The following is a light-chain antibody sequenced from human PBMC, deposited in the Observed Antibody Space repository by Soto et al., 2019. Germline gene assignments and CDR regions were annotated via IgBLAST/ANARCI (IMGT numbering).Light chain of an antibody. Sequence: EIVLTQSPGTLSLSPGEGATLSCRASQSVGSSYLAWFQQRPGQAPRLLIYGASSRATGIPDRFSGSGSGTDFTLTISRLQPEDFAMYYCQQYGNSPLTLGQGTKVEIK. CDR2: GAS. V-gene: IGKV3-20*01. CDR1: QSVGSSY. CDR3: QQYGNSPLT. J-gene: IGKJ1*01.